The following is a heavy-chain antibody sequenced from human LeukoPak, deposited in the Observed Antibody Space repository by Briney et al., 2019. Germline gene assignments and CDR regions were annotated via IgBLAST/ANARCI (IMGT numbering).Heavy chain of an antibody. J-gene: IGHJ1*01. V-gene: IGHV3-49*04. Sequence: GRSLRLSCTTSGFTFGDXXXXXVXQXPGXGLEWVGFIRRKAYGGTAEYAASVKGRFXISRDDSKSIAYLQMNSLKSEDTAIYYCTRDGYNFRGQGTLVTVSS. D-gene: IGHD5-24*01. CDR2: IRRKAYGGTA. CDR1: GFTFGDXX. CDR3: TRDGYNF.